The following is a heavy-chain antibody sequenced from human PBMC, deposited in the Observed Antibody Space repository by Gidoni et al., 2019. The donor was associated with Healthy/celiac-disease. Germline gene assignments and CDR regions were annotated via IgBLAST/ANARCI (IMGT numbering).Heavy chain of an antibody. CDR2: ISSSSSYI. D-gene: IGHD2-2*01. J-gene: IGHJ6*02. CDR1: GFTFSSYS. CDR3: AREEDIVVVPAAERTDYYYYGMDV. V-gene: IGHV3-21*01. Sequence: EVQLVESGGGLVKPGGSLRLSCAASGFTFSSYSMNWVRQAPGKGLEWVSSISSSSSYIYYADSVKGRFTISRDNAKNSLYLQMNSLRAEDTAVYYCAREEDIVVVPAAERTDYYYYGMDVWGQGTTVTVSS.